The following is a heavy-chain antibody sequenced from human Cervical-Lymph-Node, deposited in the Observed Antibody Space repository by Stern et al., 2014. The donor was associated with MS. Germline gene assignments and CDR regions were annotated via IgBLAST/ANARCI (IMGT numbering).Heavy chain of an antibody. CDR1: GASIGSGGSF. Sequence: QVQLQESGPGLVQPSQTLSLTCTVSGASIGSGGSFWTWIRQHPGKGLEWIGYIYYSGSTYYNPALKSRVTMSVDTSTNHFTLKLSSVTAADTAMYYCARQMGSGYDPTFDYWGQGALVTVSS. CDR2: IYYSGST. D-gene: IGHD5-12*01. J-gene: IGHJ4*02. V-gene: IGHV4-31*02. CDR3: ARQMGSGYDPTFDY.